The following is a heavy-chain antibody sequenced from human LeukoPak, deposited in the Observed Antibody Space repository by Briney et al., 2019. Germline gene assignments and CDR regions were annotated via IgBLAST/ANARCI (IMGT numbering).Heavy chain of an antibody. D-gene: IGHD3-22*01. Sequence: ASETLSLTCAVYGGSFSGYYWSWIRQPPGQGLEWIGEINHSRSTNYNPSLKSRVTISVDTSKTPFSLQLSSVTAADTAVYYCARSPTMKMDVWGKGTTVTVSS. CDR3: ARSPTMKMDV. CDR2: INHSRST. V-gene: IGHV4-34*01. J-gene: IGHJ6*04. CDR1: GGSFSGYY.